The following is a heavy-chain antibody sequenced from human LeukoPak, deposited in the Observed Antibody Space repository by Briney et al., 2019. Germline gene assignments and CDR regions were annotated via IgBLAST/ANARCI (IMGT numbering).Heavy chain of an antibody. D-gene: IGHD4-23*01. CDR1: GFTFSSYG. CDR3: AKLSSYGGHG. V-gene: IGHV3-30*18. Sequence: GRSLRFSCAASGFTFSSYGMHWVRQAPGKGLEWVAVISYDGSNKYYADSVKGRFTISRDNSKNTLYLQMNRLRAEDTAVYYCAKLSSYGGHGWGQGTLVTVSS. CDR2: ISYDGSNK. J-gene: IGHJ4*02.